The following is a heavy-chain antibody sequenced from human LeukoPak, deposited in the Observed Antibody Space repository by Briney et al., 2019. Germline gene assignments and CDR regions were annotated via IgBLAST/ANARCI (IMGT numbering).Heavy chain of an antibody. D-gene: IGHD2-2*01. J-gene: IGHJ6*03. CDR3: ARDVWDIVVVPAVLHPYCYYYMDV. CDR1: GFTFSSYW. CDR2: IKQDGSEK. Sequence: TGGSLRLSCAASGFTFSSYWMSWVRQAPGKGLEWVANIKQDGSEKYYVDSVKGRFTISRDNAKNSLYLQMNSLRAEDTAVYYCARDVWDIVVVPAVLHPYCYYYMDVWGKGTTVTVSS. V-gene: IGHV3-7*01.